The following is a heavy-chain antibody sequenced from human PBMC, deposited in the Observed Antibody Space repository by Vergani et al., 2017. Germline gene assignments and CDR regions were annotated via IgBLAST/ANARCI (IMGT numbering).Heavy chain of an antibody. D-gene: IGHD6-19*01. J-gene: IGHJ4*02. V-gene: IGHV3-30*02. CDR1: GLTFSTCG. CDR2: IRFDGSNK. CDR3: AKDTYSSGWYGGYFDY. Sequence: QVQLVESGGGVVQPGGSLRLSCAASGLTFSTCGMHWVRQAPGKGLEWVAFIRFDGSNKYYGDSVNGRFIISRDNSKNTVDLRMNSLRAEDTAVYYCAKDTYSSGWYGGYFDYWGQGTLVTVSS.